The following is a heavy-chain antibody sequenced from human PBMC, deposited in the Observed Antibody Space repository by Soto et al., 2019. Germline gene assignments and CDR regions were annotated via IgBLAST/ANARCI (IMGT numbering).Heavy chain of an antibody. Sequence: QVQLVQSGAEVKKPGASVKVSCKASGYTFRDYGISWVRQAPGQGLKWMGWISAFNGNTNYTKKFQDRVTVTTDTSTNPAYMELRSLRSDDTVVYYCARDQQWLVPVPLNVDFWGPGTPVIVS. J-gene: IGHJ4*02. D-gene: IGHD6-19*01. CDR3: ARDQQWLVPVPLNVDF. CDR1: GYTFRDYG. CDR2: ISAFNGNT. V-gene: IGHV1-18*01.